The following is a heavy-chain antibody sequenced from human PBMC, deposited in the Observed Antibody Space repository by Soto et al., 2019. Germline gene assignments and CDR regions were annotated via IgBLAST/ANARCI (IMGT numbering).Heavy chain of an antibody. D-gene: IGHD3-9*01. CDR1: GGTFSSYA. Sequence: QVQLVQSGAEVKKPGSSVKVSCKASGGTFSSYAISWVRQAPGQGLEWMGGIIPIFGTANYAQKFQGRVTITADESTSTAYMELSSLRSEDKAVYYCATDKDILTGHGYGMDVWGQGTTVTVSS. CDR2: IIPIFGTA. J-gene: IGHJ6*02. V-gene: IGHV1-69*01. CDR3: ATDKDILTGHGYGMDV.